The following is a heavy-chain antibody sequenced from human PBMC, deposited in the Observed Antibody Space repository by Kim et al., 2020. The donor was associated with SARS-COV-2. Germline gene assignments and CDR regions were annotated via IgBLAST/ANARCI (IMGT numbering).Heavy chain of an antibody. V-gene: IGHV4-34*01. CDR1: GGSFSGYY. Sequence: SETLSLTCAVYGGSFSGYYWSWIRQPPGKGLEWIGEINHSGSTNYNPSLKSRVTISVDTSKNQFSLKLSSVTAADTAVYYCARGRVVRIIYTSPRYFDLWGRGTLVTVSS. D-gene: IGHD3-10*01. CDR3: ARGRVVRIIYTSPRYFDL. CDR2: INHSGST. J-gene: IGHJ2*01.